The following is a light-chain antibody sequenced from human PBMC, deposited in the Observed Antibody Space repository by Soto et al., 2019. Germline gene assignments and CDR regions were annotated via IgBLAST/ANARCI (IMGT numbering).Light chain of an antibody. V-gene: IGKV3-15*01. CDR1: QSVSSN. Sequence: EIVMTQSPATLSVSPGERPTLSCRASQSVSSNLAWYQQKPGQAPRLLIYGASTRATGIPARFSGSGSGTEFTLTISSLQSEDFAVYYCQQEYTFGQGTKLEIK. J-gene: IGKJ2*01. CDR3: QQEYT. CDR2: GAS.